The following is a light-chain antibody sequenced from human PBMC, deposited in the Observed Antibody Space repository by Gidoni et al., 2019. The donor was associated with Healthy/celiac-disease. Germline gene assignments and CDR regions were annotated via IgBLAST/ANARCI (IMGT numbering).Light chain of an antibody. CDR3: QQRSTWLT. J-gene: IGKJ4*01. V-gene: IGKV3-11*01. CDR2: DAS. Sequence: EIWLTQSPATLSLSPGERATPSCRARQTVSSYLAWYQQKPGQAHRLLIYDASNRAIGIPARFSVSGSGTDFTLTISRLEPEDFAVYYCQQRSTWLTFGGGTKVEIK. CDR1: QTVSSY.